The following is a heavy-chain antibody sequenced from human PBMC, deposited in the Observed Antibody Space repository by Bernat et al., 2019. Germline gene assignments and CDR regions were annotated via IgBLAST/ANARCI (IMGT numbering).Heavy chain of an antibody. V-gene: IGHV3-74*01. CDR1: GFTFSNYW. J-gene: IGHJ4*02. CDR2: INSDGKSR. CDR3: ARGAIDY. Sequence: EVQLVESGGGLVQPGGSLRVSCAASGFTFSNYWMHWVRQAPGKGLVWVARINSDGKSRSYADSVRGRFTISRDNAKNTLYLQMSSLRAEDTAVYYCARGAIDYWGQGTLVTVSS.